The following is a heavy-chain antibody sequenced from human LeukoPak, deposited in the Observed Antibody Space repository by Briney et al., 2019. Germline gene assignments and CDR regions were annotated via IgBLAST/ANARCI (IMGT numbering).Heavy chain of an antibody. J-gene: IGHJ5*01. Sequence: ASVKVSCKATSRISWVRQAPGQGLEWMGWIGTYGGDTYYAQKFQGRITVTIDTSTSTVYMELRNLRSDDTAVYYCARDLWNFYDDSGYNRDFDSWGQGTPVTVSS. D-gene: IGHD3-22*01. V-gene: IGHV1-18*01. CDR3: ARDLWNFYDDSGYNRDFDS. CDR1: TSR. CDR2: IGTYGGDT.